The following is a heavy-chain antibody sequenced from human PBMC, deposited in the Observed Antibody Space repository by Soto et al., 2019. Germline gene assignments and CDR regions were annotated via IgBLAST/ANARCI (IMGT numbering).Heavy chain of an antibody. CDR3: ARDTSHCSSTSCSTGWFDP. CDR1: GLTFSSYA. D-gene: IGHD2-2*01. CDR2: ISASGGST. V-gene: IGHV3-23*01. Sequence: GGSLRLSCAASGLTFSSYAMSWDRQPPGNVLEWVSAISASGGSTYHPASVKGRFTSARDNSKNTLYLQMNSLRSEDTAVYYCARDTSHCSSTSCSTGWFDPWGQGTLVTVSS. J-gene: IGHJ5*02.